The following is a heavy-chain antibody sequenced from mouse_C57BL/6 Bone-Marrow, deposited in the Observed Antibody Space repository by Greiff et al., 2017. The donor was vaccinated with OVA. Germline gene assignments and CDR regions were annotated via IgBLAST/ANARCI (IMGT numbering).Heavy chain of an antibody. V-gene: IGHV1-63*01. CDR2: IYPGGGYT. CDR1: GYTFTNYW. CDR3: ERYYDGRRDYAMDD. Sequence: VKLVESGAELVRPGPSVKMSCKASGYTFTNYWIGWAKQRPGHGLEWIGDIYPGGGYTNYNEKFKGKATLTADKSSSTAYMQFSSLTSEDSAIYYCERYYDGRRDYAMDDWGQGTSVTVSS. J-gene: IGHJ4*01. D-gene: IGHD1-1*01.